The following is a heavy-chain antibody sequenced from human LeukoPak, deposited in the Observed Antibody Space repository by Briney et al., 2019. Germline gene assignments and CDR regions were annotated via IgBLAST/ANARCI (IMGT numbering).Heavy chain of an antibody. CDR3: ARDKDSSGYYAAFDI. V-gene: IGHV1-2*02. CDR2: INPNSGGT. Sequence: ASVKVSCKASGYTFTGYYMHWVRQAPGQGLEWMGWINPNSGGTNYAQKFQGRVTMTRDTSISTAYMELSRLRSDDTAVYYCARDKDSSGYYAAFDIWGQGTMVTVSS. J-gene: IGHJ3*02. CDR1: GYTFTGYY. D-gene: IGHD3-22*01.